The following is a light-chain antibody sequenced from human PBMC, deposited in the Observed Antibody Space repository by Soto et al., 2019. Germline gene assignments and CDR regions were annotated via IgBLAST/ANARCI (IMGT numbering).Light chain of an antibody. V-gene: IGKV1-27*01. J-gene: IGKJ1*01. CDR2: AAT. CDR3: QKYNSAPWT. Sequence: DIQMTQSPSSLSASVGDRVTITCRPSQGISDYLAWYQQKPGKVPKLLIYAATTLQSGVPSRFSGSLSGTDFTLTISSLQPEDVATYYCQKYNSAPWTFGQGTKVDIK. CDR1: QGISDY.